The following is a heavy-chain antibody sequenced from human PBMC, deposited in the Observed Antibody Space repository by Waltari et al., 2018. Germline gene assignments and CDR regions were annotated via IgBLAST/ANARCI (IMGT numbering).Heavy chain of an antibody. J-gene: IGHJ4*02. Sequence: QVQLQQWGAGLLKPSETLSLTCAVYGGSFSGYYWSWIRQPPGEGLEWIGEINHSGSTNYNPSLKSRVTISVDTSKNQFSLKLSSVTAADTAVYYCARGIVGATRDYWGQGTLVTVSS. V-gene: IGHV4-34*01. CDR2: INHSGST. CDR3: ARGIVGATRDY. CDR1: GGSFSGYY. D-gene: IGHD1-26*01.